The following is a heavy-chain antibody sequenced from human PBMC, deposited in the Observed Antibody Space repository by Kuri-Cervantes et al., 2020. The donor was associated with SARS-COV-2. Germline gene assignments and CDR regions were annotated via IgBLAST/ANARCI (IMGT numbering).Heavy chain of an antibody. CDR3: AKGAIAADAFDY. CDR2: IYYSGST. D-gene: IGHD6-13*01. V-gene: IGHV4-61*01. CDR1: GGSVSSGSYY. Sequence: SETMSLTCTVSGGSVSSGSYYWSWIRQPPGKGLEWIGYIYYSGSTNYNPSLKSRVTISVETSKNQFSLKLSSVTAADTAVYYCAKGAIAADAFDYWGQGTLVTVSS. J-gene: IGHJ4*02.